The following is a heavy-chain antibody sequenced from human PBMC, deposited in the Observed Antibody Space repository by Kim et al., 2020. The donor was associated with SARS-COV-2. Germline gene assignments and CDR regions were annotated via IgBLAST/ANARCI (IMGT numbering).Heavy chain of an antibody. D-gene: IGHD2-2*01. Sequence: SEKGRLTIARDNAKNALYLQMNRLRAGDTAVYYCAKDHSIVVVPAATFDYWGQGTLVTVSS. CDR3: AKDHSIVVVPAATFDY. V-gene: IGHV3-30*02. J-gene: IGHJ4*02.